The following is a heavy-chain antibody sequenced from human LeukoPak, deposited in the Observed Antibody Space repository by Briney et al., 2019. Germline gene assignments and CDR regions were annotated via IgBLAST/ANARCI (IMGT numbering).Heavy chain of an antibody. CDR2: ISGSGGST. D-gene: IGHD6-6*01. CDR3: AKDPYVPQLLPDAFDI. CDR1: GFTFSSYA. J-gene: IGHJ3*02. Sequence: PGRSLRLSCAASGFTFSSYAMSWVRQAPGKGLEWVSAISGSGGSTYYADSVKGRFTISRDNSKNTLYLQMNSLRAEDTAVYYCAKDPYVPQLLPDAFDIWGQGTMVTVSS. V-gene: IGHV3-23*01.